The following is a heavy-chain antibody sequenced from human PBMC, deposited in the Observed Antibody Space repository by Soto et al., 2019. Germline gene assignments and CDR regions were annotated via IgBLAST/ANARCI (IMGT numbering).Heavy chain of an antibody. CDR3: AKGAGYSWYYGMDV. D-gene: IGHD1-26*01. CDR2: ISGSGGST. Sequence: GGSMRLSCAASGFTFSSYAMSWVRQAPGKGLEWVSAISGSGGSTYYADSVKGRFTISRDNSKNTLYLQMNSLRAEDTAVYYCAKGAGYSWYYGMDVWGQGTTVTVSS. V-gene: IGHV3-23*01. CDR1: GFTFSSYA. J-gene: IGHJ6*02.